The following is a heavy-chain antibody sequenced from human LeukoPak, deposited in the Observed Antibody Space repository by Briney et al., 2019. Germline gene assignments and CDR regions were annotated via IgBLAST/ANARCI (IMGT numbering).Heavy chain of an antibody. CDR3: AKDLRGVIAAAVNFDY. V-gene: IGHV3-23*01. CDR2: ISGSGGST. J-gene: IGHJ4*02. D-gene: IGHD6-13*01. Sequence: GGSLRLPCAASGFTVSSNYMSWVRQAPGKGLEWVSAISGSGGSTYYADSVKGRFTISRDNSKNTLYLQMNSLRAEDTAVYYCAKDLRGVIAAAVNFDYWGQGTLVTVSS. CDR1: GFTVSSNY.